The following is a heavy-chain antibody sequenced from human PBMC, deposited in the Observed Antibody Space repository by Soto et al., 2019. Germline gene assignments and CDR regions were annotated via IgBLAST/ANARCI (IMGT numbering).Heavy chain of an antibody. V-gene: IGHV4-61*01. CDR1: GGSVISRSDR. J-gene: IGHJ6*04. CDR2: IHVSGST. CDR3: ARDGHGMDV. Sequence: LVRLSVTDTVAGGSVISRSDRWTWIRQPPGKGLEWIGYIHVSGSTNDNPSLKGRVTMSIDTSKNQFSLKLSSVTAADTAVYYCARDGHGMDVWGEGPKVTVSS.